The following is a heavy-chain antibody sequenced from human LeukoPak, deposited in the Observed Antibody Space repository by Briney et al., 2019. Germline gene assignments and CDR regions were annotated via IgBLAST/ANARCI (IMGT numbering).Heavy chain of an antibody. CDR2: IYYSGST. CDR1: GGSISSYY. Sequence: SETPSLTCTVSGGSISSYYWSWIRQPPGKGLEWIGYIYYSGSTNYNPSLKSRVTISVDTSKNQFSLKLSSVTAADTAVYYCARDYYDSSGYSSPYGMDVWGQGTTVTVSS. V-gene: IGHV4-59*12. CDR3: ARDYYDSSGYSSPYGMDV. D-gene: IGHD3-22*01. J-gene: IGHJ6*02.